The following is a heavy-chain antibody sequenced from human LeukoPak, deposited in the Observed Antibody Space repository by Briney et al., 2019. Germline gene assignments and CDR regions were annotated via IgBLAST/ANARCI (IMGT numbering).Heavy chain of an antibody. D-gene: IGHD3-10*01. CDR1: GXSVTSNH. CDR3: ATSGFGELLPYH. J-gene: IGHJ5*02. Sequence: QPGGSLRLSFAASGXSVTSNHMTWVRQAPGKGLEWVSLINSGGTTYYADSMKGRFTISRDNSKITVSLHMNSLRAEDTAVYYCATSGFGELLPYHWGQGTLVTVSS. V-gene: IGHV3-53*01. CDR2: INSGGTT.